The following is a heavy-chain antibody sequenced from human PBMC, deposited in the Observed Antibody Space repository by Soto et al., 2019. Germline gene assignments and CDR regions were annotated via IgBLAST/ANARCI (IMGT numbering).Heavy chain of an antibody. D-gene: IGHD6-19*01. V-gene: IGHV1-18*01. CDR1: GYTFTSYG. CDR2: ISAYNGNT. CDR3: ARVSVAVAENWFDT. J-gene: IGHJ5*02. Sequence: DSVQVSCKASGYTFTSYGISWVRQAPGQGLEWMGWISAYNGNTNYAQKLQGRVTMTADTSTSTAYMELRSLRSDDTAVYYCARVSVAVAENWFDTWGQGPLDTGS.